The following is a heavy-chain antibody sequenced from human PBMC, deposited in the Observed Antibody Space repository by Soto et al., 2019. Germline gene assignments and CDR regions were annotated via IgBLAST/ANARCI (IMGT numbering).Heavy chain of an antibody. Sequence: PSETLSLTCTVSGDSISTYYWSWIRQPPGEGLEWIGEINHSGSTNYNPSLKSRVTISVDTSKNQFSLKLSSVTAADTAVYYCARYAYSSGWSHPIDYWGQGALVTVSS. V-gene: IGHV4-34*01. CDR1: GDSISTYY. CDR2: INHSGST. J-gene: IGHJ4*02. CDR3: ARYAYSSGWSHPIDY. D-gene: IGHD6-19*01.